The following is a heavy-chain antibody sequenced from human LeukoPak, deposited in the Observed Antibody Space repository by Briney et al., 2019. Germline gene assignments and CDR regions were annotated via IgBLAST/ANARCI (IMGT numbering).Heavy chain of an antibody. D-gene: IGHD5-18*01. CDR1: GGSFSGYY. Sequence: TSSETLSLTCAVYGGSFSGYYWSWIRQPPGKGLEWIGEINHSGSTNYNPSLKSRVTISVDTSKNQFSLKLSSVTAADTAVYYCARGRYSYGQTNFDYWGQGTLVTVSS. V-gene: IGHV4-34*01. J-gene: IGHJ4*02. CDR3: ARGRYSYGQTNFDY. CDR2: INHSGST.